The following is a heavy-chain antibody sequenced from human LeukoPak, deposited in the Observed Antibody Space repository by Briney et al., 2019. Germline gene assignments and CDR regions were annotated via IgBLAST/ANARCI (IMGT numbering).Heavy chain of an antibody. CDR1: GDSVSSKSAA. V-gene: IGHV6-1*01. CDR2: TFYRSMWFN. J-gene: IGHJ4*02. D-gene: IGHD6-13*01. CDR3: ARAVWYSSSWFYFDY. Sequence: SQTLSLTCVISGDSVSSKSAAWNWIRQSPSRGLEWLGRTFYRSMWFNDYAVSVKSRITINPDTSKNQFSLQLNSVTPEDTAIYYCARAVWYSSSWFYFDYWGQGTLVTVSS.